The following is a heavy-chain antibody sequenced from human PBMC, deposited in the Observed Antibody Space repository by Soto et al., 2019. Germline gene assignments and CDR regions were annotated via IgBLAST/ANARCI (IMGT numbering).Heavy chain of an antibody. V-gene: IGHV2-5*02. Sequence: QITLKESGPALVKPTQTLTLTCTFSGFSRSTRGVGVGWIRQPPGKALDWLALIYWDDDKRYSPSLKGRLTIPKDTSKNQVVLTMTNMAPVYTGTYFCAHDSSGYYGFDYWGQGTLVTVSS. CDR1: GFSRSTRGVG. J-gene: IGHJ4*02. CDR3: AHDSSGYYGFDY. D-gene: IGHD3-22*01. CDR2: IYWDDDK.